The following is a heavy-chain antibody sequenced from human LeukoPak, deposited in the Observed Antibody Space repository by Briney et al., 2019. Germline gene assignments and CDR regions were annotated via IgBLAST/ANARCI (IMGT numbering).Heavy chain of an antibody. J-gene: IGHJ4*02. CDR2: INPSGGST. V-gene: IGHV1-46*01. D-gene: IGHD6-13*01. CDR3: ARDGSSWYQQREDGSFDY. Sequence: ASVKVSCKASGYTFTNFVIHWVRQAPGQGLEWMGIINPSGGSTSYAQKFQGRVTMTRDTSTSTVYMELSCLRSEDTAVYYCARDGSSWYQQREDGSFDYWGQGTLVAVSS. CDR1: GYTFTNFV.